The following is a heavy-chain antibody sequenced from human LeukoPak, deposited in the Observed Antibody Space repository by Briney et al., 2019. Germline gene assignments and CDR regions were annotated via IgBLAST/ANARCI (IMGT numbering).Heavy chain of an antibody. D-gene: IGHD3-10*01. Sequence: ASVKVSCKASGYTFTGYYMHWVRQAPGQGLEWMGWINPNSGGTNYAQKFQGRVTMTRDTSISTAYMELSRLRSDDTAVYYCARTYYYGSGSYSLDYWGQGTLVTVSS. CDR2: INPNSGGT. J-gene: IGHJ4*02. V-gene: IGHV1-2*02. CDR3: ARTYYYGSGSYSLDY. CDR1: GYTFTGYY.